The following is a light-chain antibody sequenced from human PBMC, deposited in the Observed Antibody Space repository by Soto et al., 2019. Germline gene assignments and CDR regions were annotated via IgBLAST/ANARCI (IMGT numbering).Light chain of an antibody. J-gene: IGKJ1*01. CDR1: QSISSW. Sequence: DIQMTQSPSSLSASVGDRVTITCRASQSISSWLASYQQMPGKAPKLLIYDASSLHSGVPSRFSGSGSGTEFTLTISSLQPDDFATYYCQQNNRYPWTFGQGTKVDIK. V-gene: IGKV1-5*01. CDR3: QQNNRYPWT. CDR2: DAS.